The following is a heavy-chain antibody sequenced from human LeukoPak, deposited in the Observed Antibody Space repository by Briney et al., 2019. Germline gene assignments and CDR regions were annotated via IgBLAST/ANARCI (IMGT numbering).Heavy chain of an antibody. V-gene: IGHV3-13*01. Sequence: GGSLRLSCAASGFTFSSYGMHWVRHATGKGLEWVSAIGTAGDTYYPGSVKGRFTISRENAKNSLYLQMNSLRAEDTAVYYCARGRGSYDYVWGSYRPEIDYWGQGTLVTVSS. CDR1: GFTFSSYG. J-gene: IGHJ4*02. CDR2: IGTAGDT. D-gene: IGHD3-16*02. CDR3: ARGRGSYDYVWGSYRPEIDY.